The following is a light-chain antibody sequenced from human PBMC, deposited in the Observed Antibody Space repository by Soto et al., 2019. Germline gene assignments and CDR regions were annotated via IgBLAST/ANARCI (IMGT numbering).Light chain of an antibody. CDR2: GAS. Sequence: EIVWTQSPGTLSLSPGERATLSCRASQSVSSSYLAWYQQKPGQAPRRLNYGASSRATGIPDRFSGSGSGTDFSLTIRSLGPEDFAVYYCQQYGSSPFFGPGTKVEIK. V-gene: IGKV3-20*01. J-gene: IGKJ3*01. CDR1: QSVSSSY. CDR3: QQYGSSPF.